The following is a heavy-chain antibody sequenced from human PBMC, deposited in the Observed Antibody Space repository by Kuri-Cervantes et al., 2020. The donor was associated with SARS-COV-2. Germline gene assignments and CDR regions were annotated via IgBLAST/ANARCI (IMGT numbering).Heavy chain of an antibody. CDR1: GFTFSSHA. Sequence: GESLKISCSASGFTFSSHALHWVRQTPGKGLEWVSGISGSGINFGNADSLKGRVTISSDTSKNTIYLQMNSLRVEDTAVYYCARDRKRTLFGDFDYWGQGLLVTVSS. J-gene: IGHJ4*02. D-gene: IGHD1-14*01. V-gene: IGHV3-23*01. CDR3: ARDRKRTLFGDFDY. CDR2: ISGSGINF.